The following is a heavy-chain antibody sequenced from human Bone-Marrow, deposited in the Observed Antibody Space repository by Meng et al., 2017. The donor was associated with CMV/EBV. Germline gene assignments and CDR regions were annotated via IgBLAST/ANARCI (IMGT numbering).Heavy chain of an antibody. CDR1: GGPFSGYY. V-gene: IGHV4-34*01. J-gene: IGHJ4*02. CDR3: ARFNCGGDCYLFDY. D-gene: IGHD2-21*01. CDR2: IYYSGST. Sequence: SETLSLTCAVYGGPFSGYYWSWIRQPPGKGLEWIGSIYYSGSTYYNPSLKSRVTISVDTSKNQFSLKLSSVTAADTAVYYCARFNCGGDCYLFDYWGQGTLVTVSS.